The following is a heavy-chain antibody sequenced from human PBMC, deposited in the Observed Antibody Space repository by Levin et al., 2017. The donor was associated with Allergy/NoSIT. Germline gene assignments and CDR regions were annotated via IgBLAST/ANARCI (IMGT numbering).Heavy chain of an antibody. V-gene: IGHV2-70*04. Sequence: TLSLTCTFSGFSLSTSGMRVSWIRQPPGKALEWLARIDWDDDKFYSTSLKTRLTISKDTSKNQVVLTMTNMDPVDTATYYCARGSDYGSGSFLDAFDIWGQGTMVTVSS. J-gene: IGHJ3*02. CDR3: ARGSDYGSGSFLDAFDI. D-gene: IGHD3-10*01. CDR2: IDWDDDK. CDR1: GFSLSTSGMR.